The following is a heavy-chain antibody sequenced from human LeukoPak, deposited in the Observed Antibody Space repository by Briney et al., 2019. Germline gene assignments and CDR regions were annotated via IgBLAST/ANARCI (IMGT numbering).Heavy chain of an antibody. V-gene: IGHV3-48*03. CDR2: ITSGASVI. D-gene: IGHD3-16*01. CDR3: ARKRLADLGDDTSFGGTPFDS. CDR1: GFTFKSYH. J-gene: IGHJ4*02. Sequence: GGSLRLSCVASGFTFKSYHVNWVRQAPGEGLEWLSGITSGASVIYYADSVKGRFTISRDDAKNSVFLQMSGLTVDDTAVYYCARKRLADLGDDTSFGGTPFDSWGQGTLVIVSS.